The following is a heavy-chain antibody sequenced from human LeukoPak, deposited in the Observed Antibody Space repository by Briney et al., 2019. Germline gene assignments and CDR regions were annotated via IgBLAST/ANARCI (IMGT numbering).Heavy chain of an antibody. V-gene: IGHV3-66*01. CDR2: IYSGGST. D-gene: IGHD5-12*01. Sequence: GGSLRLSCAASGFTVSSNYMSWVRQAPGKGLEWVSVIYSGGSTYYADSVKGRFTISRDNSKNTLYLQMNSLRAEDTAVYYCARDGSEWLNFDYWGQGTLVTVSS. J-gene: IGHJ4*02. CDR1: GFTVSSNY. CDR3: ARDGSEWLNFDY.